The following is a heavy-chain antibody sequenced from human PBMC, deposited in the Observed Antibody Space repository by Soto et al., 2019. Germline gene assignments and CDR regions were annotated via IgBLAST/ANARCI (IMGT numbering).Heavy chain of an antibody. V-gene: IGHV1-58*01. CDR2: IVVGSGGT. CDR3: APELYSGGSCCSFDI. D-gene: IGHD2-15*01. J-gene: IGHJ3*02. Sequence: SVKVSCKTSGFAFSNSAVQWVRQSRGQRLEWMGWIVVGSGGTNDEQRFQKRVTITRDMSTSPVHMELSCLRSEDTAVYYCAPELYSGGSCCSFDIWGQGTTVTVS. CDR1: GFAFSNSA.